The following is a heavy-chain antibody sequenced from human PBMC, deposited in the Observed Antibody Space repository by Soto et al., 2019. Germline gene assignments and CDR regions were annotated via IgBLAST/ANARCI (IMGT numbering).Heavy chain of an antibody. CDR3: AGDRTYTRDYFHVFDH. Sequence: EVHLVESGGGLIQPGGSLRLSCEASGFIFSSHDMDWVRQAPGKGLEWVAYISSSGTIQYADSVKGRFTISRDDAKNLLHMQMNSLRDEDTAVYYCAGDRTYTRDYFHVFDHWGQGTLVTVSS. CDR2: ISSSGTI. J-gene: IGHJ4*02. D-gene: IGHD4-17*01. CDR1: GFIFSSHD. V-gene: IGHV3-48*02.